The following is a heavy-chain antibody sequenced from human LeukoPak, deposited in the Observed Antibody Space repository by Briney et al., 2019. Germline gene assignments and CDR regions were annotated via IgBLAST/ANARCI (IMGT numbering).Heavy chain of an antibody. CDR2: ISYDGSNK. CDR3: ARERNNWNYEGFDY. J-gene: IGHJ4*02. Sequence: GGSLRLSCAASGFTFSSYAMHWVRQAPGKGLEWVAVISYDGSNKYYADSVKGRFTISRDNSKNTLYLQMNSLRVEDTAVYYCARERNNWNYEGFDYWGQGTLVTVSS. CDR1: GFTFSSYA. V-gene: IGHV3-30-3*01. D-gene: IGHD1-7*01.